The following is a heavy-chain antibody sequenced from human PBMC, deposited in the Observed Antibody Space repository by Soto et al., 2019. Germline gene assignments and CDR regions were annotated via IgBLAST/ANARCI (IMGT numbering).Heavy chain of an antibody. CDR3: ARSFSLRPFDY. CDR1: GWSCSGYY. J-gene: IGHJ4*02. CDR2: INHSGST. V-gene: IGHV4-34*01. Sequence: SDTLSITCAFYGWSCSGYYWSWIRQPPGKGLEWIGEINHSGSTNYNPSLKSRVTISVDTSKNQFSLKLSSVTAADTAVYYCARSFSLRPFDYWGQGTLVNLSS. D-gene: IGHD3-3*01.